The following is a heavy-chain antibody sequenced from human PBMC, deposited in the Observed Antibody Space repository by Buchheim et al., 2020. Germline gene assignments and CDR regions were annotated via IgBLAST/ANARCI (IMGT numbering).Heavy chain of an antibody. V-gene: IGHV4-61*01. CDR2: IYYSGST. CDR1: GGSVSSGSYY. Sequence: QVQLQESGPGLVKPSETLSLTCTVSGGSVSSGSYYWSWIRQPPGKGLEWIGYIYYSGSTNYNPSLKSRVTISVDTSKHQFSLKLSSVTAADTAVYYCARDQGYSDGLDYWYFDLWGRGTL. D-gene: IGHD5-18*01. CDR3: ARDQGYSDGLDYWYFDL. J-gene: IGHJ2*01.